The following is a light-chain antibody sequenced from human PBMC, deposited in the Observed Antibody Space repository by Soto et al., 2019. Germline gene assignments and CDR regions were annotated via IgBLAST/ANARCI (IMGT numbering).Light chain of an antibody. CDR2: WAS. J-gene: IGKJ1*01. Sequence: DIVMTQSPDSLAVSLGERATINCKSSQSVLYSSNNKNYLAWYQQKPGQPPNLLIYWASTRESGVPDRFSGSGSGTDFTLTISSLQAEDVAVYYCQKYYSIPWTFGQGTKVEIK. CDR3: QKYYSIPWT. V-gene: IGKV4-1*01. CDR1: QSVLYSSNNKNY.